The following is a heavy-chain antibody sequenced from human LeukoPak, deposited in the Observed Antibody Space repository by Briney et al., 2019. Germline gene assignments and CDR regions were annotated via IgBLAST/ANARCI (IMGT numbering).Heavy chain of an antibody. J-gene: IGHJ4*02. CDR1: GGSISNSSYY. Sequence: PSETLSLTCTVSGGSISNSSYYWGWIRQPPGKGLECIGAIYYSGSTFFAPSLKSRVTMSVDTSKNQFSLKLSSVTAADTAVYYCARQFYDILTGYPYYFDHWGQGTLVTVSS. CDR3: ARQFYDILTGYPYYFDH. D-gene: IGHD3-9*01. CDR2: IYYSGST. V-gene: IGHV4-39*01.